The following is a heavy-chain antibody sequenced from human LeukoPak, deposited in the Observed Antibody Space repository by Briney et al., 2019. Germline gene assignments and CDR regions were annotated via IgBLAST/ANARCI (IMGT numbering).Heavy chain of an antibody. V-gene: IGHV1-2*02. CDR1: GYTFTGYY. CDR2: INPNSGGT. J-gene: IGHJ1*01. D-gene: IGHD3-22*01. CDR3: ARDGVGYNDSSGYYYFQH. Sequence: GASVKVSCKASGYTFTGYYMHWVRQAPGQGLEWMGWINPNSGGTNYAQKFQGRVTMTRDTSISTAYMELSRLRSDDTAVYYCARDGVGYNDSSGYYYFQHWGQGTLVTVSS.